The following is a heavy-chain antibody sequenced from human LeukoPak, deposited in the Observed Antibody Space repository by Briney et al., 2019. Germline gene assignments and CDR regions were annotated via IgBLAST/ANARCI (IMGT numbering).Heavy chain of an antibody. V-gene: IGHV4-39*07. J-gene: IGHJ4*02. CDR2: IFYSGGT. CDR1: GGSINTPNYY. Sequence: SETLSLTCTVSGGSINTPNYYWGWIRQTPGKGLEWIGNIFYSGGTYYSPSLTSRVTISLDTSRNQFSLKLSSVTAADTAVYYCARDKSGNSGWYSYFDYWGQGTLVTVSS. D-gene: IGHD6-19*01. CDR3: ARDKSGNSGWYSYFDY.